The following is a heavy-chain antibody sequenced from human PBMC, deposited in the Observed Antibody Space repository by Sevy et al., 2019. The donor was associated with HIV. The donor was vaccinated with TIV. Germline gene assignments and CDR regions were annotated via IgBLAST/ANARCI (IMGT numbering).Heavy chain of an antibody. CDR1: GFTFSGG. CDR3: ATSRCASCVAKYYYGLDV. V-gene: IGHV3-30*03. J-gene: IGHJ6*02. CDR2: ISYDGNYK. Sequence: GGSLRLSCAASGFTFSGGMHWVRQPPGKGLEWVAVISYDGNYKNYAESVKGRFTISRDNSRNALYLQMDSLRAEDTALYYCATSRCASCVAKYYYGLDVWGQGTTVTVSS. D-gene: IGHD2-2*01.